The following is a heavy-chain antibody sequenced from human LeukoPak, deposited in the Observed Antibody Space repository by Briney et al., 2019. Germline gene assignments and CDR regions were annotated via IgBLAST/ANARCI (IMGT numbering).Heavy chain of an antibody. Sequence: PGGSLRLSCAASGFTFSSYWMNWDRQAPGKGLEWVASINHNGNVNYYVDSVKGRFTISRDNAKNSLYLRMSNLRAEDTAVYFCARGGGLDVWGQGATVTVSS. CDR1: GFTFSSYW. D-gene: IGHD3-16*01. CDR3: ARGGGLDV. CDR2: INHNGNVN. V-gene: IGHV3-7*03. J-gene: IGHJ6*02.